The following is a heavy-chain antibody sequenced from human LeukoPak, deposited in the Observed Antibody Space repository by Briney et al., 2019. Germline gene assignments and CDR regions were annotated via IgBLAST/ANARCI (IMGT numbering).Heavy chain of an antibody. CDR1: GGSISGYY. CDR2: IYTSGST. J-gene: IGHJ5*02. V-gene: IGHV4-4*09. Sequence: SETLSLTCSVSGGSISGYYWTWIRQPPGKGLEWIGYIYTSGSTNYNPSLKSRVTISVDTSKNQFSLKLSSVTAADTAVYYCARQGLSIAARLAWFDPWGQGTLVTVSS. CDR3: ARQGLSIAARLAWFDP. D-gene: IGHD6-6*01.